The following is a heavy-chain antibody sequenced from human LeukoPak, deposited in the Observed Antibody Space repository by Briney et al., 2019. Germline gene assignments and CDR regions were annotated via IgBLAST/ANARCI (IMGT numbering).Heavy chain of an antibody. J-gene: IGHJ3*02. D-gene: IGHD5-12*01. V-gene: IGHV3-7*01. CDR1: GFTFSSSW. CDR3: TRDSGYNAFDI. CDR2: IKEDGTAK. Sequence: GGSLRLSCAASGFTFSSSWMAWVRQAPGKGLEWVGNIKEDGTAKNYVVSVRGRFTISRDNAKNSLYLQMNSLRGEDAAVYYCTRDSGYNAFDIWGQGTMVTVSS.